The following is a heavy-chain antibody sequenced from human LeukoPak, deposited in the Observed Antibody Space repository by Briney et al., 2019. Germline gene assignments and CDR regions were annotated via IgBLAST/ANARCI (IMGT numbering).Heavy chain of an antibody. CDR3: ARDQYFGDYDY. CDR1: GFTVSSNS. D-gene: IGHD4-17*01. Sequence: KTGGSLRLSCTVSGFTVSSNSMSWVRQAPGKGLEWVSSISSSSSYIYYADSVKGRFTISRDNAKNSLYLQMNSLRAEDTAVYYCARDQYFGDYDYWGQGTLVTVSS. CDR2: ISSSSSYI. J-gene: IGHJ4*02. V-gene: IGHV3-21*01.